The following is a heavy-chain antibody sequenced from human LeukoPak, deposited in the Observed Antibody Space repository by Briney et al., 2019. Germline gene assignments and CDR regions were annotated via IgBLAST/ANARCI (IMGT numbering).Heavy chain of an antibody. J-gene: IGHJ3*02. D-gene: IGHD6-13*01. Sequence: PGGSLRLSCAASGFTFSSYGMHWVRQAPGKGLEWVAVIWYGGSNKYYADSVKGRFTISRDNSKNTLYLQMNSLRAEDTAVYYCAKELASSSWYGADAFDIWGQGTMVTVSS. CDR1: GFTFSSYG. CDR2: IWYGGSNK. V-gene: IGHV3-30*02. CDR3: AKELASSSWYGADAFDI.